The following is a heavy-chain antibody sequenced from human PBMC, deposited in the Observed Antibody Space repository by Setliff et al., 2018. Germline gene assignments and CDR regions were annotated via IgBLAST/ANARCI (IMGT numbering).Heavy chain of an antibody. CDR2: IKGKNDGLAT. J-gene: IGHJ3*01. D-gene: IGHD3-16*01. Sequence: LSLTCAASGFTFSTAWMNWVRQAPGKGLEWVGRIKGKNDGLATDYAAPVKGRFTISRDDSKNTLYLQMNSLKTEDTALYYCTTDPSPTFGGVIGAAFDFWGQGTMVTVSS. CDR1: GFTFSTAW. CDR3: TTDPSPTFGGVIGAAFDF. V-gene: IGHV3-15*07.